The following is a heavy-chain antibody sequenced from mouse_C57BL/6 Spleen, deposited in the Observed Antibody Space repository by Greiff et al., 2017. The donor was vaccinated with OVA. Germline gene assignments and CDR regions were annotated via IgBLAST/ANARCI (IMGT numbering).Heavy chain of an antibody. Sequence: VQLVESGAELVKPGASVKISCKASGYAFSSYWMNWVKQRPGKGLEWIGQIYPGDGDTNYNGKFKGKATLTADKSSNTAYMQLSRLTSEVSAVDCSERGGDDYPFAYWGQGTLVTVSA. CDR3: ERGGDDYPFAY. CDR2: IYPGDGDT. J-gene: IGHJ3*01. CDR1: GYAFSSYW. D-gene: IGHD2-4*01. V-gene: IGHV1-80*01.